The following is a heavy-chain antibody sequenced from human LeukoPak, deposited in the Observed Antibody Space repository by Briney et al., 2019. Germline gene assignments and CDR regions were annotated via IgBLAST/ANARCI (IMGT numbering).Heavy chain of an antibody. D-gene: IGHD4-17*01. CDR2: IYYSGST. J-gene: IGHJ4*02. CDR3: DEHYGDYGVVDY. CDR1: GGSISSYY. Sequence: SETLSLTCTVSGGSISSYYWSWIQQPPGKGLEWIGYIYYSGSTNYNPSLTSRVTISVDTSKNQFSLKLSSVTAADTAVYYCDEHYGDYGVVDYWGQGTLVTVSS. V-gene: IGHV4-59*08.